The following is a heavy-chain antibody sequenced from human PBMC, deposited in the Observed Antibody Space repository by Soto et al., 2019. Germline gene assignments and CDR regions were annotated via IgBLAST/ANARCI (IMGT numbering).Heavy chain of an antibody. V-gene: IGHV2-5*02. Sequence: QITLKESGPTLVKPTQTLTLTCTFSGFSLSTSGVGVGWIRQPPGKALEWLALIYWDDDKRYSPSLKSRLTITKKTAKNQLVLTITNMDPVDTATYYCAGVGFWSGPIDYWGQGTLVTVSS. CDR2: IYWDDDK. CDR1: GFSLSTSGVG. J-gene: IGHJ4*02. D-gene: IGHD3-3*01. CDR3: AGVGFWSGPIDY.